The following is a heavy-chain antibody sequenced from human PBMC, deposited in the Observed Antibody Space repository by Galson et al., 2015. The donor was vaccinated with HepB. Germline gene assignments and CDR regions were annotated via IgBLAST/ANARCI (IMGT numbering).Heavy chain of an antibody. CDR3: ARDMGGYYPTPSFDY. CDR2: ISSSSSYK. Sequence: SLRLSCAASGFTFRSYSMNWVRQAPGKGLEWVSSISSSSSYKYFADSVKGRFTISRDNAKNSVYLQMNSLRAEDTALYYCARDMGGYYPTPSFDYWGQGTLVTVSS. CDR1: GFTFRSYS. V-gene: IGHV3-21*01. D-gene: IGHD3-22*01. J-gene: IGHJ4*02.